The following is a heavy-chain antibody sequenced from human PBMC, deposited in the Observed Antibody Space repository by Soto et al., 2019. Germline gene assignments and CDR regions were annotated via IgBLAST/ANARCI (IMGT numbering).Heavy chain of an antibody. V-gene: IGHV3-23*01. J-gene: IGHJ4*02. CDR3: AKPLYYYDSSGYYSTDFYY. Sequence: EVQLLESGGGLVQPGGSLRLSCAASGFTFSSYAMSWVRQAPGKGLEWVSAISGSGGSTYYADSVKGRFTISRDNSKNTLYLQMNSLRAEDTAVYYCAKPLYYYDSSGYYSTDFYYWGQGTLVTVSS. D-gene: IGHD3-22*01. CDR1: GFTFSSYA. CDR2: ISGSGGST.